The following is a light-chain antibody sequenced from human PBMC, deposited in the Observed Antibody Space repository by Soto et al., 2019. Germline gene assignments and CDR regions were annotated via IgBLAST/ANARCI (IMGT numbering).Light chain of an antibody. CDR2: GVS. Sequence: EIVMTQSPATPSVSPGERATLSCRASHRVSSYLAWYQQKPGQAPRLLIYGVSTRATGVPARFSGSGSGTEFTLTISSLQSEDLAVYYCQQYNNWPLTFGGGTKVDIK. CDR3: QQYNNWPLT. V-gene: IGKV3-15*01. CDR1: HRVSSY. J-gene: IGKJ4*01.